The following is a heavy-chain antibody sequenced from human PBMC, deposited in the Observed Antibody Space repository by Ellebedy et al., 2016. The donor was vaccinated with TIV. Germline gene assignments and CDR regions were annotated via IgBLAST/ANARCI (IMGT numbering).Heavy chain of an antibody. Sequence: GGSLRLXXKGSGYTFTGYWIGWVRQMPGKGLEWMGIIYPGDSDTRYSPSFQGQVTISADKSISTAYLQWSSLKASDTAMYYCARHGSGSYYEDYYYGMDVWGQGTTVTVSS. D-gene: IGHD1-26*01. CDR2: IYPGDSDT. J-gene: IGHJ6*02. CDR3: ARHGSGSYYEDYYYGMDV. V-gene: IGHV5-51*01. CDR1: GYTFTGYW.